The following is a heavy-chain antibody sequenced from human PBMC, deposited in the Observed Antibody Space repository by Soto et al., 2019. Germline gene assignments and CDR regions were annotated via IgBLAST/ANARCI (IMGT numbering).Heavy chain of an antibody. Sequence: GAEVERPGASVRVSCKAYGYPFSKYGISWIRQAPGQGLEWMGWIKPDNGDTNYAQKFQGRVTMTTDTSSNTAYMELRSLRSDDTAVYYCATSYDSGFDPWGQGTLVSVSS. V-gene: IGHV1-18*04. CDR3: ATSYDSGFDP. CDR2: IKPDNGDT. J-gene: IGHJ5*02. D-gene: IGHD5-12*01. CDR1: GYPFSKYG.